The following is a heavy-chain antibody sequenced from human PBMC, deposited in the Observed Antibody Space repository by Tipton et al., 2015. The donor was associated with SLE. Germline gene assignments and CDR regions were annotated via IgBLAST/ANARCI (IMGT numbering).Heavy chain of an antibody. Sequence: TLSLTCNVSGVSISTYYWSWIRQPPGKGLEWIGYIYPTGSTNYNPSLKSRVTMSVDTSKNQFFMRLSSATAADTAVYYCAREVITITDSDAFDIWGQGTMVTVSS. CDR2: IYPTGST. CDR1: GVSISTYY. J-gene: IGHJ3*02. CDR3: AREVITITDSDAFDI. D-gene: IGHD2-21*01. V-gene: IGHV4-59*12.